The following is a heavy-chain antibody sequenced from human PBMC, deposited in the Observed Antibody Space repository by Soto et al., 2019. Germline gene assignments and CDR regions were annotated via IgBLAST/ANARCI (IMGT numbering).Heavy chain of an antibody. CDR2: IYYSGST. V-gene: IGHV4-39*01. D-gene: IGHD3-22*01. J-gene: IGHJ3*02. Sequence: SETLSLTCTVSGGSISSSSYYWGWIRQPPGKGLEWIGSIYYSGSTYYNPSLKSRVTISVDTSKNQFSLKLSSVTAADTAVYYCARHSDDYYDSSGYYSPRPVMAIRGQGTMVTVSS. CDR1: GGSISSSSYY. CDR3: ARHSDDYYDSSGYYSPRPVMAI.